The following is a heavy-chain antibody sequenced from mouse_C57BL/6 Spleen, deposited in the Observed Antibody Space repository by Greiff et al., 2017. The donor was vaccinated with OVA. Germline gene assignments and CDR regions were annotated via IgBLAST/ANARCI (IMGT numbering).Heavy chain of an antibody. CDR2: IYPGGGYT. CDR3: ARRAYYSNYYYCDY. V-gene: IGHV1-63*01. Sequence: QVQLQQSGAELVRPGTSVKMSCKASGYTFTNYWIGWAKQRPGHGLEWIGDIYPGGGYTNYNEKFKGKATLTADKSSSTAYMQFNSLTSEDSAIYYCARRAYYSNYYYCDYWGQGTTLTVSS. J-gene: IGHJ2*01. D-gene: IGHD2-5*01. CDR1: GYTFTNYW.